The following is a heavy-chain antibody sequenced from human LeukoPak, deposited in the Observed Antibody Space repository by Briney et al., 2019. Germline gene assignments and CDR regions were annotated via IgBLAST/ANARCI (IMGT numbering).Heavy chain of an antibody. CDR2: IYPGDSDT. Sequence: GESLKISCKGSGYSFISYWIGWVRQMPGKGLEWVGIIYPGDSDTRYSPSFQGQVTISADKSISTAYLQWSSLKASDSAMYYCARRSHCSGGVCYAFDYWAQGTLVTVSS. J-gene: IGHJ4*02. D-gene: IGHD2-15*01. CDR3: ARRSHCSGGVCYAFDY. CDR1: GYSFISYW. V-gene: IGHV5-51*01.